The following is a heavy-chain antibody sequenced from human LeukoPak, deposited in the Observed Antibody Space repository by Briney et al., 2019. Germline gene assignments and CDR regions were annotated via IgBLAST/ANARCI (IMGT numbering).Heavy chain of an antibody. CDR2: INHSGST. CDR1: GGSFSDYF. V-gene: IGHV4-34*01. J-gene: IGHJ4*02. Sequence: SETLSLTCAIYGGSFSDYFWSWIRLPPGKGLEWIGEINHSGSTNYNPSLKSRVTISVDTSKNQFSLKLSSVTAADTAVYFCARSHSSSSEVSLGYWGQGTLVTVSS. D-gene: IGHD6-6*01. CDR3: ARSHSSSSEVSLGY.